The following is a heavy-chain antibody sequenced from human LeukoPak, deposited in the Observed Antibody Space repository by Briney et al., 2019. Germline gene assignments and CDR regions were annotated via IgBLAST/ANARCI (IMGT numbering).Heavy chain of an antibody. J-gene: IGHJ3*02. Sequence: GGSLRLSCAVSGFAFGSEAMSWVRQAPGKGLEWVSAISGSGGSTYYADSVKGRFTISRDNSKNTLYLQMNSLRAEDTAVYYCAKGGPVWLDAFDIWGQGTMVTVSS. V-gene: IGHV3-23*01. D-gene: IGHD3-22*01. CDR1: GFAFGSEA. CDR3: AKGGPVWLDAFDI. CDR2: ISGSGGST.